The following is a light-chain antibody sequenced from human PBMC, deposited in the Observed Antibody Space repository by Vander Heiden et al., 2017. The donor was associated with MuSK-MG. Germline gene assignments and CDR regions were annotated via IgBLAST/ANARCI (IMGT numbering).Light chain of an antibody. Sequence: DIQMTQSPSSLSASVGDRVTITCRASQSISSYLNWYQQKPGKAPKLLIYAASSLQSGVPSRFSGSGYGTDFTLTISSRQPEDFAPYYCQQSDSTPSITFGQGTRLEIK. CDR2: AAS. V-gene: IGKV1-39*01. CDR1: QSISSY. J-gene: IGKJ5*01. CDR3: QQSDSTPSIT.